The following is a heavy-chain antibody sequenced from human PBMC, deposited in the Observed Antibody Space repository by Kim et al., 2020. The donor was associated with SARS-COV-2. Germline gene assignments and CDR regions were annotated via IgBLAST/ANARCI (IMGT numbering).Heavy chain of an antibody. V-gene: IGHV1-69*13. CDR3: ACHIVATIRYYFDY. D-gene: IGHD5-12*01. Sequence: SVKVSCKASGGTFSSYAISWVRQAPGQGLEWMGGIIPIFGTANYAQKFQGRVTITADESTSTAYMELSSLRSEDTAVYYCACHIVATIRYYFDYWGQGTLVTVSS. CDR1: GGTFSSYA. J-gene: IGHJ4*02. CDR2: IIPIFGTA.